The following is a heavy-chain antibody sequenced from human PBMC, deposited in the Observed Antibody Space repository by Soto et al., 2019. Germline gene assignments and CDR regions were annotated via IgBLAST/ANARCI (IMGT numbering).Heavy chain of an antibody. CDR1: GYSFSSYG. D-gene: IGHD1-26*01. J-gene: IGHJ5*02. CDR3: ARDNQDPSRYSGTYNVWFDP. Sequence: QVQLVQSGAEVKKPGASVKVSCKASGYSFSSYGISWVRQAPGQGLEWMGWISPNNGKTEYAQKFQGRVTMTTDTATSTSYMGLRRMRSDATAVYYCARDNQDPSRYSGTYNVWFDPWGQGTLVTVSS. CDR2: ISPNNGKT. V-gene: IGHV1-18*01.